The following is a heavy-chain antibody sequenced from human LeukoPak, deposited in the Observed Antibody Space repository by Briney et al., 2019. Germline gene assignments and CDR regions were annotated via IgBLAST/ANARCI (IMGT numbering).Heavy chain of an antibody. CDR2: IYYSGST. CDR3: ARQVVAVAGTGYFDY. Sequence: SETLSLTCTVSGGSIRSSSYYWGWIRQPPGKGLEWIGSIYYSGSTYYNASLKSRGTISVDTSKNQFSPKLNSVTAADTAVYFCARQVVAVAGTGYFDYWGQGTLVTVSS. CDR1: GGSIRSSSYY. V-gene: IGHV4-39*01. J-gene: IGHJ4*02. D-gene: IGHD6-19*01.